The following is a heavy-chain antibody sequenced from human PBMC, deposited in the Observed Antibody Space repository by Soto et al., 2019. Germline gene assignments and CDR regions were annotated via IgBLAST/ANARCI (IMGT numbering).Heavy chain of an antibody. CDR2: IIPIFGTA. CDR1: GGTFSSYA. CDR3: ARGSPYYYDSSGYYNFDY. V-gene: IGHV1-69*06. D-gene: IGHD3-22*01. Sequence: GASVKVSCKASGGTFSSYAISWVRQAPGQGLEWMGGIIPIFGTANYAQKFQGRVTITADKSTSTAYMELSSLRSEDTAVYYCARGSPYYYDSSGYYNFDYWGQGTLVTVSS. J-gene: IGHJ4*02.